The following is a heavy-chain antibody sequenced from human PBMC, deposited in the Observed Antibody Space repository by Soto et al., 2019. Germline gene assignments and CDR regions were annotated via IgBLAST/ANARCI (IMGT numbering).Heavy chain of an antibody. D-gene: IGHD3-9*01. V-gene: IGHV3-11*01. J-gene: IGHJ6*02. CDR2: ISSSGSTI. Sequence: VQLVESGGGLVKPGGSLRLSCAASGFTFSDYYMSWIRQAPGKGLEWVSYISSSGSTIYYADSVKGRFTISRDNAKNSLYLQMNSLRAEDTAVYYCARVSILTGYYNASYYYYGMDVWGQGTTVTVSS. CDR1: GFTFSDYY. CDR3: ARVSILTGYYNASYYYYGMDV.